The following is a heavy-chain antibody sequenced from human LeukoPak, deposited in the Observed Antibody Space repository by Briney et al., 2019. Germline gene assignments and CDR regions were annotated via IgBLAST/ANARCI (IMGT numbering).Heavy chain of an antibody. CDR2: IYSGGQT. Sequence: GGSLRLSCAASGFTVSYNYMTWVRQAPGKGLEWVSVIYSGGQTYYADSVKGRFTISRDNSENTVYLHMNSLRAEDTAVYYCAKGRYYGSGSNDFYFDLWGRGTLVTVSS. CDR3: AKGRYYGSGSNDFYFDL. D-gene: IGHD3-10*01. V-gene: IGHV3-66*01. J-gene: IGHJ2*01. CDR1: GFTVSYNY.